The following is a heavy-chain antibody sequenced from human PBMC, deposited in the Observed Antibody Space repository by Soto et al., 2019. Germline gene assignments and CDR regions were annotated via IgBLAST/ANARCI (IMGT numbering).Heavy chain of an antibody. Sequence: GGSLRLSCAASAFTFSDYWMHWVRQAPGKGLVWVSRINGDGTSTSYADSVKGRFTISRDSAKNTLYLQMNSLRAEDTAVYYYTRVRSGNYGAFDYWGQGALVTVSS. CDR1: AFTFSDYW. CDR2: INGDGTST. J-gene: IGHJ4*02. CDR3: TRVRSGNYGAFDY. V-gene: IGHV3-74*01. D-gene: IGHD3-22*01.